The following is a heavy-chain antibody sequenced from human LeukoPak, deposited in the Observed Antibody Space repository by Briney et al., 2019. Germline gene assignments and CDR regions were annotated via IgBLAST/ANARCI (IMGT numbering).Heavy chain of an antibody. Sequence: GGSLRLSCAASGFTFSSYAMHWVPQAPGKGLEWVAVISYDGSNKYYADSVKGRFTISRDNSKNTLYLQMNSLRAEDTAVYYCAREGDYGDYAVDYWGQGTLVTVSS. CDR3: AREGDYGDYAVDY. J-gene: IGHJ4*02. D-gene: IGHD4-17*01. V-gene: IGHV3-30-3*01. CDR1: GFTFSSYA. CDR2: ISYDGSNK.